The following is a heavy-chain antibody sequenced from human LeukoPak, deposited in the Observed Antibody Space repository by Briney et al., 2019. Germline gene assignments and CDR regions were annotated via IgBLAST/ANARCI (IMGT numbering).Heavy chain of an antibody. V-gene: IGHV3-64D*06. CDR2: IDSNGGST. CDR1: GFTFSSYV. CDR3: VKPHASFYYFDY. Sequence: GGSLRLSCSASGFTFSSYVMHWVRQAPGKGLGYVSAIDSNGGSTYYADSVKGRFTISRDNSKNTLYFQMSSLRAEDTAVYYCVKPHASFYYFDYWGQGTLVTVSS. J-gene: IGHJ4*02. D-gene: IGHD3-16*01.